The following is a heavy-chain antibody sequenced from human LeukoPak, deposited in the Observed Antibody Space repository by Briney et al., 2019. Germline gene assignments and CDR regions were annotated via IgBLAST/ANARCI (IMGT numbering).Heavy chain of an antibody. CDR2: IRYDGSNK. D-gene: IGHD3-10*01. CDR3: AKEAFFWGSGSGTFYYYYMDV. J-gene: IGHJ6*03. V-gene: IGHV3-30*02. CDR1: GFTFSSYG. Sequence: GGSLRLSCAASGFTFSSYGMHWVRQAPGKGLEWVAFIRYDGSNKYYADSVKGRFTISRDNSKNTLYLQMNSLRAGDTAVYYCAKEAFFWGSGSGTFYYYYMDVWGKGTTVTVSS.